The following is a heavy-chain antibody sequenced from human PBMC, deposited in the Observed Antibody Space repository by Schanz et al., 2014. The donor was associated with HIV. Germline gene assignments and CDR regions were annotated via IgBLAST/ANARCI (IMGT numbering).Heavy chain of an antibody. CDR3: AKPEYDSRGNSQSHFDS. D-gene: IGHD3-22*01. CDR1: GFAFGIYG. J-gene: IGHJ4*02. Sequence: QVQLVESGGGVVQPGGSLRLSCVASGFAFGIYGMHWVRQAPGKGLEWVAVIGHEGNDIHYVDSVAGRFTISRDNSKNTLYLQMTTLRTEDTAVYYCAKPEYDSRGNSQSHFDSWGQGTLVTVSS. CDR2: IGHEGNDI. V-gene: IGHV3-33*06.